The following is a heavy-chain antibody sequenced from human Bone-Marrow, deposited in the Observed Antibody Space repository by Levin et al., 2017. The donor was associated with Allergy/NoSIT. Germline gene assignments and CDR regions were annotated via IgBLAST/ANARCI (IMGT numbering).Heavy chain of an antibody. Sequence: LSLTCAASGSGFSSAWLTWVLQTPWNGLECVGRIKSKTDGGTTDYAAPVKGRFTISRDDSGNMLYLQMDSLKIEDTAVYYCAHIYFASWGQGTLVTVSS. V-gene: IGHV3-15*01. CDR3: AHIYFAS. J-gene: IGHJ4*02. CDR1: GSGFSSAW. CDR2: IKSKTDGGTT.